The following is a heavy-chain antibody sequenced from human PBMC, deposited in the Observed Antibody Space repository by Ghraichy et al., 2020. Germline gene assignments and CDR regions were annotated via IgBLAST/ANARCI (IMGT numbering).Heavy chain of an antibody. D-gene: IGHD3-10*01. J-gene: IGHJ4*02. CDR1: GFTFSTFW. CDR2: INQDESEK. Sequence: GGSLRLSCAVSGFTFSTFWMTWVRQAPGKGLEWVANINQDESEKYYVDSVKGRFTISRDNAKNSLSLEMNSLRAEDTAVYYCSRGSWGRFDYCGQGTLVTVSS. CDR3: SRGSWGRFDY. V-gene: IGHV3-7*01.